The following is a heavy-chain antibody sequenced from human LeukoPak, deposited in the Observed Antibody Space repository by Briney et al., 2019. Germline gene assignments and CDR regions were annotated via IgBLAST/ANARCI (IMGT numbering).Heavy chain of an antibody. CDR3: ARDGDTTGYYFWFDP. V-gene: IGHV3-33*01. J-gene: IGHJ5*02. Sequence: EPGGSLRLSCAASGFTFSHYGMHWVRQAPGKGLEWVAIIWYDGSKKYSADSAKGRFTISRDNSKNMLYLQMSSLTVEDTAVYYCARDGDTTGYYFWFDPWGQGTLVIVSS. CDR2: IWYDGSKK. D-gene: IGHD3-22*01. CDR1: GFTFSHYG.